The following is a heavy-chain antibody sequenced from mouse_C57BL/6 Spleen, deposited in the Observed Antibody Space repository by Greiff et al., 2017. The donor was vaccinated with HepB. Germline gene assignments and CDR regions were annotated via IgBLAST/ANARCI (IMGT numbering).Heavy chain of an antibody. D-gene: IGHD2-2*01. CDR2: ISYDGSN. V-gene: IGHV3-6*01. CDR1: GYSITSGYY. CDR3: ARGTGGYAGDYYAMDY. Sequence: DVHLVESGPGLVKPSQSLSLTCSVTGYSITSGYYWNWIRQFPGNKLEWMGYISYDGSNNYNPSLKNRISITRDTSKNQFFLKLNSVTTEDTATYYCARGTGGYAGDYYAMDYWGQGTSVTVSS. J-gene: IGHJ4*01.